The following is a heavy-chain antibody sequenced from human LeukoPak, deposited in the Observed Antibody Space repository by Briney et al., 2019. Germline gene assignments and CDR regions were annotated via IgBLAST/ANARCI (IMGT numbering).Heavy chain of an antibody. CDR1: GFTFSSYA. CDR3: AGTVTTHYGWFDP. D-gene: IGHD4-17*01. J-gene: IGHJ5*02. V-gene: IGHV3-30-3*01. Sequence: GGSLRLSCAASGFTFSSYAMHWVRQAPGKGLEWVAVISYDGSSKYYADSVKGRFTISRDNSKNTLYLQMNSLRAEDTAVYYCAGTVTTHYGWFDPWGQGTLVTVSS. CDR2: ISYDGSSK.